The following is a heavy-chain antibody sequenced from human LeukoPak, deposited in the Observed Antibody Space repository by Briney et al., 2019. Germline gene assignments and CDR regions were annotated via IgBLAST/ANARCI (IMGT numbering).Heavy chain of an antibody. CDR1: GYTFTIYY. CDR3: ARDGWSEMGTILREVVSDY. CDR2: IDPSGGST. D-gene: IGHD5-24*01. J-gene: IGHJ4*02. V-gene: IGHV1-46*01. Sequence: ASVKVSCKASGYTFTIYYMHWVRQAPGQGLEWMGIIDPSGGSTSYAQKSQGRVTMARDTSTSTLYMELSSLRPEDTAVYYCARDGWSEMGTILREVVSDYWGQGTLVTVSS.